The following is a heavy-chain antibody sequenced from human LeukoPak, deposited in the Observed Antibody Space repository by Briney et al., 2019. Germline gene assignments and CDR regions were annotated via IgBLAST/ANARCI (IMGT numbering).Heavy chain of an antibody. D-gene: IGHD3-10*01. J-gene: IGHJ6*03. Sequence: GGFLKLSCAASGFTFSRYWMSWVRQAPGKGLEWVANINQDGSEKYYVDSVKGRFTISRDNAKNSLYLEMNSLRAEDTAVYYCARERALVSMVRGVMGYFYYYMDVWGKGTTVTISS. V-gene: IGHV3-7*01. CDR1: GFTFSRYW. CDR3: ARERALVSMVRGVMGYFYYYMDV. CDR2: INQDGSEK.